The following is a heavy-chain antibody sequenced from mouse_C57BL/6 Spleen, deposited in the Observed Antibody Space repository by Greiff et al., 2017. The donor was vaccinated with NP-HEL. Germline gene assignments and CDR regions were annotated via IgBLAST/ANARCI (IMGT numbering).Heavy chain of an antibody. V-gene: IGHV1-61*01. D-gene: IGHD1-1*01. J-gene: IGHJ2*01. CDR1: GYTFTSYW. CDR3: GRYYGSSYGF. CDR2: IYPSDSET. Sequence: QVQLQQPGAELVRPGSSVKLSCKASGYTFTSYWMDWVKQRPGQGLEWIGNIYPSDSETHYNQKFKDKATLPVDKSSSTAYMQLSSLTSEDSAVYYCGRYYGSSYGFWGQGPTLPVSS.